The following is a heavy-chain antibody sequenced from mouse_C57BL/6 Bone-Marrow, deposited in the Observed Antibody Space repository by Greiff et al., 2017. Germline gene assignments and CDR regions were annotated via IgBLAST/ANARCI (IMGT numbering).Heavy chain of an antibody. Sequence: EVQLQESGGDLVKPGGSLTLSCAASGFTFSSYGMSWVRQTPDKRLEWVATISSGGSYTYYPDSVKGRFTLSSDNAKNTLYLQMSSRKSVDTAMYYCARRRLAWFAYWGQGTLVTVSA. J-gene: IGHJ3*01. D-gene: IGHD2-2*01. CDR2: ISSGGSYT. V-gene: IGHV5-6*01. CDR3: ARRRLAWFAY. CDR1: GFTFSSYG.